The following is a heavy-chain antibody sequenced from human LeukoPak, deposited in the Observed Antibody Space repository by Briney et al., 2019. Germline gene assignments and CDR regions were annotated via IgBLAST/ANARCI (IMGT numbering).Heavy chain of an antibody. CDR1: GGSISTYY. V-gene: IGHV4-59*01. CDR2: IYYSGNT. Sequence: SETLSLTCTVSGGSISTYYWSWIRQPPGEGLEWIGYIYYSGNTNYNPSLKSRVTISVDTSKNQFSLKLSSVTTADTAVYYCARGYCSGGTCSENHYHYFGMDVWGQGTTVTVSS. CDR3: ARGYCSGGTCSENHYHYFGMDV. D-gene: IGHD2-15*01. J-gene: IGHJ6*02.